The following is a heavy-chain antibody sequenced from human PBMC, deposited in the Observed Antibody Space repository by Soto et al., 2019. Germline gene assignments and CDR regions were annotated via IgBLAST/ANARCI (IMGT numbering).Heavy chain of an antibody. CDR3: ARTAPMDAGDKYYYDF. D-gene: IGHD3-16*01. J-gene: IGHJ4*02. V-gene: IGHV1-69*13. CDR1: GGTFSTFG. Sequence: SVKVSCKTSGGTFSTFGISWVRQAPGQGLEWMGGIIPFFGTAEYSQKFEDRITITADESTNTVYMDLRSLTSEDAAIYYCARTAPMDAGDKYYYDFWGQGALVTVS. CDR2: IIPFFGTA.